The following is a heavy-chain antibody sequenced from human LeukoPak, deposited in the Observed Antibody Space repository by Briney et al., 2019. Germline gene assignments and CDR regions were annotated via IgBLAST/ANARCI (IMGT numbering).Heavy chain of an antibody. D-gene: IGHD5-18*01. CDR3: VTGFTTMAVDYFDF. J-gene: IGHJ4*01. CDR2: SDPEDGER. CDR1: GKTLSDLS. Sequence: ASVKVSCKVSGKTLSDLSIHWLRQHPGEGLEWLGGSDPEDGERIYAQMFQGRVTMTEDTSIDTAYMQLRSLRSEDTVVYYCVTGFTTMAVDYFDFWGQGTLVTVSP. V-gene: IGHV1-24*01.